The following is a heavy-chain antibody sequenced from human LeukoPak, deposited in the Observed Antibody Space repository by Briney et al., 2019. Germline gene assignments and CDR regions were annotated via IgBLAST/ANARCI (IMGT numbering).Heavy chain of an antibody. D-gene: IGHD3-10*01. CDR1: GYTFTGYY. Sequence: ASVKVSCKASGYTFTGYYMHWVRQAPGQGLEWMGRINPNSGGTNYAQKFQGRVTMTRDTSISTAYMELSRLRSDDTAVYYCARGFLWFGELQYYFDYWGQGTLATVSS. J-gene: IGHJ4*02. CDR3: ARGFLWFGELQYYFDY. CDR2: INPNSGGT. V-gene: IGHV1-2*06.